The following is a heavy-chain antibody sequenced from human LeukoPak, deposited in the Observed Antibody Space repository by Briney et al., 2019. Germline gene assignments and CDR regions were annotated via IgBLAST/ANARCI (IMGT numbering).Heavy chain of an antibody. D-gene: IGHD2-2*01. CDR3: ARANFLSCSSTSCLFDY. J-gene: IGHJ4*02. CDR2: INPVSGGT. V-gene: IGHV1-2*02. CDR1: EYTFTDYC. Sequence: GASVKVSCKASEYTFTDYCLHWVRQAPGQGFEWMGWINPVSGGTNYVQKFQGRVTMTRDTSISTAYMELSRLRSDDTAVYYCARANFLSCSSTSCLFDYWGQGTLVTVSS.